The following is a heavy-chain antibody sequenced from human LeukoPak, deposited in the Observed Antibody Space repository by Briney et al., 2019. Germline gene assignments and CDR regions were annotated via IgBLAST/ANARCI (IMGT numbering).Heavy chain of an antibody. J-gene: IGHJ4*02. CDR2: IIPIFGTA. CDR1: GGTFSSYA. V-gene: IGHV1-69*13. CDR3: ASRDPSYTKDY. D-gene: IGHD1-14*01. Sequence: EASVKVSCKASGGTFSSYAISWVRQAPGQGLEWMGGIIPIFGTANYAQKFQGRVTITADESTSTAYMELSSLRSEDTAVYYCASRDPSYTKDYWGQGTLVTVSS.